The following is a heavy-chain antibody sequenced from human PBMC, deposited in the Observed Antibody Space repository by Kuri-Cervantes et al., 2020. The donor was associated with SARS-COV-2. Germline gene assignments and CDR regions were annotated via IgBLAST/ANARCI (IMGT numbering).Heavy chain of an antibody. V-gene: IGHV1-58*02. CDR3: AADQQLPNSYGMDV. CDR2: IVVGSGNT. D-gene: IGHD6-13*01. CDR1: GFTFTSSA. Sequence: SVKVSCKASGFTFTSSAMQWVRQARGQRLEWIGWIVVGSGNTNYAQKFQERVTITRDMSTSTAYMELSILRSEETAVYYFAADQQLPNSYGMDVWGQGTMVTVSS. J-gene: IGHJ6*02.